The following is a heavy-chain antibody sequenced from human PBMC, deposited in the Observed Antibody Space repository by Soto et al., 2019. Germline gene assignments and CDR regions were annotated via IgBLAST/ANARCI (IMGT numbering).Heavy chain of an antibody. J-gene: IGHJ4*02. Sequence: QLLESGGGLVQPGGSLRLSCVASGFRVSLYAMSWVRQAPGKGLEWVSGITGYGDTTDYADSVKGRFTISRDNSKNTLYLQMNSLRVEDTDIYYCAKDRDSSGDWGQGTLVTVSS. V-gene: IGHV3-23*01. D-gene: IGHD6-19*01. CDR1: GFRVSLYA. CDR2: ITGYGDTT. CDR3: AKDRDSSGD.